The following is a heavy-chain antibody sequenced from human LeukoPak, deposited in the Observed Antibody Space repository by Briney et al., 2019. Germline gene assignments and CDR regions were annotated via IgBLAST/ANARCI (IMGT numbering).Heavy chain of an antibody. V-gene: IGHV4-34*01. CDR1: GGSFSGYY. CDR2: INHSGST. D-gene: IGHD6-13*01. J-gene: IGHJ6*02. CDR3: ARLTVSRQQLVRYPNYYYYGMDV. Sequence: SETLSLTCAVYGGSFSGYYWSWIRQPPGKGLEWIGEINHSGSTNYNPSLKSRVTISVDTSKNQFSLKLSSVTAADTAVYYCARLTVSRQQLVRYPNYYYYGMDVWGQGTTVTVSS.